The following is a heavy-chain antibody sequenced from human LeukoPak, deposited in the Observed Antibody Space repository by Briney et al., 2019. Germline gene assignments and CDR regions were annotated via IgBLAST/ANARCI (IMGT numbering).Heavy chain of an antibody. D-gene: IGHD3-10*01. CDR2: IYHSGST. CDR3: ARDNGSGEQKI. Sequence: SETLSLTCAVSGYSISSGYYWGWIRQPPGKGLEWIGSIYHSGSTYYNPSLKSRVTISVDTSKNQFSLKLSSVTAADTAVYYCARDNGSGEQKIWGQGTMVTVSS. J-gene: IGHJ3*02. CDR1: GYSISSGYY. V-gene: IGHV4-38-2*02.